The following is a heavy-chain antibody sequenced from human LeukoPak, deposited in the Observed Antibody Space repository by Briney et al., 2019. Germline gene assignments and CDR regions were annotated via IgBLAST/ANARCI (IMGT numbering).Heavy chain of an antibody. CDR1: GYTFTGYF. V-gene: IGHV1-2*06. Sequence: GASVKVSCKAFGYTFTGYFIHWLRQAPGQGLDWMGRINPNSCDTNYEQTFQGRVTMTRDTSISTVYMDLSRLTSDDTAVYYCARDLSSTSNWELDYWGQGTPVTVSS. CDR3: ARDLSSTSNWELDY. D-gene: IGHD7-27*01. CDR2: INPNSCDT. J-gene: IGHJ4*02.